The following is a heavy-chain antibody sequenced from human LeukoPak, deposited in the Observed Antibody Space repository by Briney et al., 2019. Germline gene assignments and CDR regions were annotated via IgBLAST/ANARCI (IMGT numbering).Heavy chain of an antibody. D-gene: IGHD3-3*01. CDR3: AAWDFWSGPEMDV. Sequence: SVKVSCKASGFTFTSSAVQWVRQARGQRLEWIGWIVVGSGNTNYAQKFQERVTITRDMSTSTAYMELSSLRSEDTAVYYCAAWDFWSGPEMDVWGKGTTVTVSS. CDR2: IVVGSGNT. CDR1: GFTFTSSA. J-gene: IGHJ6*04. V-gene: IGHV1-58*01.